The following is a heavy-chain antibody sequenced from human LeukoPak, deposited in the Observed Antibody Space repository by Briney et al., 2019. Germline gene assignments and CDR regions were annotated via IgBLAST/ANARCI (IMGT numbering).Heavy chain of an antibody. CDR1: GFTFTFTNDA. J-gene: IGHJ6*02. Sequence: GGCLRLSCAASGFTFTFTNDAMTWVRQAPGKGLEWVSSIIGTRASTYYTDAEKGRFTISTDNAKSTLYLQMNSLRAEDTAIYYCAKDYHMGVWGQGTTVTVSS. V-gene: IGHV3-23*01. D-gene: IGHD2-2*01. CDR2: IIGTRAST. CDR3: AKDYHMGV.